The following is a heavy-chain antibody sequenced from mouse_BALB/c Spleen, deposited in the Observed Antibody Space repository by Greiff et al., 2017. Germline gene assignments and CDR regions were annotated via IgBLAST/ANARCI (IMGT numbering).Heavy chain of an antibody. CDR1: GYSITSDYA. Sequence: EVQLQQSGPGLVKPSQSLSLTCTVTGYSITSDYAWNWIRQFPGNKLEWMGYISYSGSTSYNPSLKSRISITRDTSKNQFFLQLNSVTTEDTATYYCAGRYYYAMDYWGQGTSVTVSS. J-gene: IGHJ4*01. CDR2: ISYSGST. CDR3: AGRYYYAMDY. V-gene: IGHV3-2*02.